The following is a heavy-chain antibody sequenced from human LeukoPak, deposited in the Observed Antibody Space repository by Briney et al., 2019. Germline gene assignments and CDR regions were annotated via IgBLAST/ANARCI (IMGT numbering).Heavy chain of an antibody. Sequence: ASVKVSCKASGYTFTGYYMHWVRQAPGQGLEWMGWINPNSGGTNYAQKFQGRVTMTRDTSISTAYMELSRLRSHDTAVYYCARALGGWFGELSSEFDYWGQGTLVTVSS. D-gene: IGHD3-10*01. V-gene: IGHV1-2*02. J-gene: IGHJ4*02. CDR1: GYTFTGYY. CDR3: ARALGGWFGELSSEFDY. CDR2: INPNSGGT.